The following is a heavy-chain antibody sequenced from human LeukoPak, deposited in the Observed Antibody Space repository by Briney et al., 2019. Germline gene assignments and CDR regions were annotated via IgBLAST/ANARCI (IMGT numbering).Heavy chain of an antibody. CDR2: INSDGSST. CDR3: AREYYDILTGYSSDAFDI. CDR1: GFTFSSYW. Sequence: GGSLRLSCAASGFTFSSYWMHWVRQAPGKGLVWVSRINSDGSSTSYADSVKGRFTISRDNAKNTLYLQMNSLRAEDTAVYYCAREYYDILTGYSSDAFDIWGQGTMVTVSS. V-gene: IGHV3-74*01. D-gene: IGHD3-9*01. J-gene: IGHJ3*02.